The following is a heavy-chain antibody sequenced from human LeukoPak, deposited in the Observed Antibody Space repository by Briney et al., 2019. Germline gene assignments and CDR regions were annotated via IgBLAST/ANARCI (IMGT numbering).Heavy chain of an antibody. V-gene: IGHV4-59*01. CDR3: ARDQAGYNPPSYYFDY. CDR1: GGPISSYY. Sequence: SETLSLTCTVSGGPISSYYWSWIGQPPGKGVEGLGYIYYTGSANYIPSLKSRATISVDTSKNQFSRKLNSVTAADTAVYYCARDQAGYNPPSYYFDYWGQGTLVTVSS. CDR2: IYYTGSA. D-gene: IGHD5-24*01. J-gene: IGHJ4*02.